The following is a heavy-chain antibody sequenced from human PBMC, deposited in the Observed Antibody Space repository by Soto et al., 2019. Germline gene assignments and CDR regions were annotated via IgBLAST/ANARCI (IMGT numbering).Heavy chain of an antibody. CDR2: ISASGRST. D-gene: IGHD6-19*01. Sequence: EVQLLEAGGGLAQPGGSLRLSCTASGLTFSHSAMTWVRQAPGKRLAWVSIISASGRSTYHAASVKGRFTISRDNSKNTLYLQMTRLRAEDTATYYCAKDGQWLGVYLESWGQGTQVTVSA. CDR3: AKDGQWLGVYLES. CDR1: GLTFSHSA. J-gene: IGHJ4*02. V-gene: IGHV3-23*01.